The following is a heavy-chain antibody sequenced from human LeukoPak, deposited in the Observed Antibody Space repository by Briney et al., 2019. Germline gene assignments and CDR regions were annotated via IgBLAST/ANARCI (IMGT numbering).Heavy chain of an antibody. Sequence: GGSLRLSCAASGFTVSSNYMSWVRQAPGKGLECLSIIYSSGSTYYADSVKGRFTISRDNSKNTLYLQMNRLRAEDTAVYYCAREALGGGGYWGQGTLVTVSS. CDR1: GFTVSSNY. CDR2: IYSSGST. V-gene: IGHV3-66*01. D-gene: IGHD3-10*01. CDR3: AREALGGGGY. J-gene: IGHJ4*02.